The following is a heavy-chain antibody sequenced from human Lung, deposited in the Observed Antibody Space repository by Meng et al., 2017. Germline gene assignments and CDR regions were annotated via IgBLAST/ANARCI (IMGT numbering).Heavy chain of an antibody. Sequence: QVQVVQSGAEVKRPGASGKGSCKASHYTFTGYGVGWFRQAPGQGLEWMAWLGAHDGDTSHAPRFQGRVTVTADRPTATAYMELNSLRVEDTAMYYCTRGRGNGGVEYWGQGTLVTVSS. V-gene: IGHV1-18*01. CDR2: LGAHDGDT. CDR3: TRGRGNGGVEY. D-gene: IGHD7-27*01. CDR1: HYTFTGYG. J-gene: IGHJ4*02.